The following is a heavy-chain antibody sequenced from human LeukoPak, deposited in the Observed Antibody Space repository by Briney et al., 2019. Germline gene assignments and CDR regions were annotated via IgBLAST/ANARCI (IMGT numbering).Heavy chain of an antibody. CDR2: IIPIFGTA. J-gene: IGHJ6*03. CDR1: GGTFSSYA. V-gene: IGHV1-69*06. Sequence: SVKVSCKASGGTFSSYAISWVRQAPGQGLEWMGGIIPIFGTANYAQKFQGRVTITADKSTSTAYMELSSLRSEDTAVYYCARELGYSYGYGSARDYYYYMDVWGKGTTVTVSS. CDR3: ARELGYSYGYGSARDYYYYMDV. D-gene: IGHD5-18*01.